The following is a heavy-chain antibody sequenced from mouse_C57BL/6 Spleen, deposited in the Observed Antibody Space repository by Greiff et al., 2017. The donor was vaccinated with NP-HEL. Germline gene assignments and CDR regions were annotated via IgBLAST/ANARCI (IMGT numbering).Heavy chain of an antibody. D-gene: IGHD4-1*01. Sequence: DVKLQESGPGLVKPSQTVFLTCTVTGISITTGNYRWSWIRQFPGNKLEWIGYIYYSGTITYNPSLTSRTTITRDTPKNQFFLEMNSLTAEDTATYYCAREMGWDGYFDYWGQGTTLTVSS. CDR2: IYYSGTI. CDR1: GISITTGNYR. V-gene: IGHV3-5*01. CDR3: AREMGWDGYFDY. J-gene: IGHJ2*01.